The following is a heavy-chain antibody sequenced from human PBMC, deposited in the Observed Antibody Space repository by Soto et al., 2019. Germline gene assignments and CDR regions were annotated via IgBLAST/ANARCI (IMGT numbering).Heavy chain of an antibody. CDR2: SIPVFRTT. J-gene: IGHJ4*02. CDR3: AKPSPYRLVQCPTGHQHSPQTHY. D-gene: IGHD2-2*01. CDR1: GGNFGRYS. Sequence: AVRVSCKAGGGNFGRYSISWLRRPPGQGLEWMGGSIPVFRTTNYEQKLQGRGTITADGYTSTACMELRRLTSADTAVYYCAKPSPYRLVQCPTGHQHSPQTHYWGQ. V-gene: IGHV1-69*13.